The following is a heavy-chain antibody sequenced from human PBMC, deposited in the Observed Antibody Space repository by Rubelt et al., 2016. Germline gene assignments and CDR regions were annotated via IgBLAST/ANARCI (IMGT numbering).Heavy chain of an antibody. J-gene: IGHJ4*02. V-gene: IGHV3-30*04. CDR1: GFTFSSYT. CDR3: ARDHFADGYNLGPEY. CDR2: ISYDGSNK. Sequence: GFTFSSYTMHWVRQAPGKGLEWVAVISYDGSNKYHADYVKGRFTISRDNSKNTLSLQMNSLRAEDTAVYFCARDHFADGYNLGPEYWGQGTLVTVSS. D-gene: IGHD5-24*01.